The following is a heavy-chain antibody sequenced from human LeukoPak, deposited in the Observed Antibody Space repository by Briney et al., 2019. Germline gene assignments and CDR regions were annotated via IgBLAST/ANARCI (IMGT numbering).Heavy chain of an antibody. CDR3: ARALVVPAAIHGYYYYYGMDV. J-gene: IGHJ6*02. Sequence: SETLSLTCAVYGGSFSGYYWSWIRQPPGKGLEWIGEINHSGSTNYNPSLKSRVTISVDTSKNQFSLKLSSVTAADTAVYYCARALVVPAAIHGYYYYYGMDVWGQGTTVTVSS. V-gene: IGHV4-34*01. D-gene: IGHD2-2*01. CDR1: GGSFSGYY. CDR2: INHSGST.